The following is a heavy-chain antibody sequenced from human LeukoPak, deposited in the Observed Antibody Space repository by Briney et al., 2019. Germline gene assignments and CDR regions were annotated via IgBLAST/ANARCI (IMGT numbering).Heavy chain of an antibody. CDR3: AELGITMIGGV. D-gene: IGHD3-10*02. J-gene: IGHJ6*04. CDR2: FSGSGGST. Sequence: GGSLGLSCAASGFTFSSYAMSWVRQAPGKGLEWVSAFSGSGGSTYYADSVKGRFTISRDNSKNTLYLQMNSLRAEDTAVYYCAELGITMIGGVWGKGTTVTISS. V-gene: IGHV3-23*01. CDR1: GFTFSSYA.